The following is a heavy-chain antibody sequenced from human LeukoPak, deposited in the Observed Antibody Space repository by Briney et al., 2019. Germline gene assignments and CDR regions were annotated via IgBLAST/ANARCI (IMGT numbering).Heavy chain of an antibody. J-gene: IGHJ6*02. Sequence: PSETLSLTCTVPGGSISSYYWSWIRQPPGKGLEWIGYIYYSGSTNYNPSLKSRVTISVDTSKNQFSLKLSSVTAADTAVYYCARVREEYCSSTSCNTHYYYGMDVWGQGTTVTVSS. CDR3: ARVREEYCSSTSCNTHYYYGMDV. CDR2: IYYSGST. CDR1: GGSISSYY. D-gene: IGHD2-2*02. V-gene: IGHV4-59*01.